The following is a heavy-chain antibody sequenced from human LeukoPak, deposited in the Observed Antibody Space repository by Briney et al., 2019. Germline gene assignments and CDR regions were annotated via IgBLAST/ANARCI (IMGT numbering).Heavy chain of an antibody. D-gene: IGHD3-22*01. CDR3: ARDSSDNYYYYYGMDV. J-gene: IGHJ6*02. CDR2: ISSIGSTI. Sequence: GGSLRLFCAASGFTYSHYYMSWIRQASGKGLEGVSYISSIGSTIFYADSVKGRFTISRDNAKNSLYLQMNSLRAEDTAVYYCARDSSDNYYYYYGMDVWGQGTTVTVSS. CDR1: GFTYSHYY. V-gene: IGHV3-11*01.